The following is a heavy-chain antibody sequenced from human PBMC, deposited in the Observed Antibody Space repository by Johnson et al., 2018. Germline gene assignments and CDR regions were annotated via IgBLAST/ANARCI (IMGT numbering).Heavy chain of an antibody. CDR1: GYTFTSYD. CDR3: ARGTRTYYHYYYMDV. Sequence: QVQLGESGAEVKKAGVSVMVSCNASGYTFTSYDINWVRQATGQGLEWMGWMNPNSGNTGYVQKFQGRVTTTRNTSISTAYMELSGLRSEYTAVYYCARGTRTYYHYYYMDVWGQGTTVTVSS. CDR2: MNPNSGNT. D-gene: IGHD1/OR15-1a*01. J-gene: IGHJ6*03. V-gene: IGHV1-8*01.